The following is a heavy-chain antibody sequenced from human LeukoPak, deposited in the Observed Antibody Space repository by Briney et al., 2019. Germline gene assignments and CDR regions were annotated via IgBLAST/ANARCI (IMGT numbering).Heavy chain of an antibody. CDR1: GGSINNYY. V-gene: IGHV4-59*08. CDR2: IYYRGST. Sequence: PSETLSLTCTVSGGSINNYYWSWIRQPPGKGLEWIGYIYYRGSTTYNPSLKSRVTISVDTSKNQFSLNLSFVTAADTAVYYCARGLSQDYFDYWGQGTLATVSS. CDR3: ARGLSQDYFDY. J-gene: IGHJ4*02.